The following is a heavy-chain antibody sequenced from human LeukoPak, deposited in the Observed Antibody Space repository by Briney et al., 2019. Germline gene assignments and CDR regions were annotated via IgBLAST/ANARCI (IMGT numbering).Heavy chain of an antibody. V-gene: IGHV3-23*01. CDR2: ISGSTGNT. Sequence: PGGSLRLSCAASGFTFSSYAMSWVRQAPGKGLEWVSAISGSTGNTYYADSVKGRFTISRDNSKNTVYLQMNSLRAEDTAVYYCARDRTWNGGYYYYYMDVWGKGTTVTISS. J-gene: IGHJ6*03. CDR1: GFTFSSYA. CDR3: ARDRTWNGGYYYYYMDV. D-gene: IGHD1-1*01.